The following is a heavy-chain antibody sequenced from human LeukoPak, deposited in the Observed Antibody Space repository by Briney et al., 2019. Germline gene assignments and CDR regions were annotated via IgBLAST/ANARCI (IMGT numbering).Heavy chain of an antibody. CDR3: AIRMGDWYNWFDP. J-gene: IGHJ5*02. CDR2: IYHSGST. Sequence: PSGTLSLTCAVSGGSISSSNWWSWVRQPPGKGLEWIGEIYHSGSTNYNPSLKSRVTISVDKSKNQSSLKLSSVTAADTAVYYCAIRMGDWYNWFDPWGQGTLVTVSS. V-gene: IGHV4-4*02. D-gene: IGHD3/OR15-3a*01. CDR1: GGSISSSNW.